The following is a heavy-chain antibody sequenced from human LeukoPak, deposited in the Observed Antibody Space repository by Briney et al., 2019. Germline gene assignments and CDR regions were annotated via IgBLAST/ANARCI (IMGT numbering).Heavy chain of an antibody. CDR2: INERGDIT. Sequence: GGSLRLSCVASGFTFSRHPMSWVRQAPRNGLELVSAINERGDITKYADSVMRRFTISRDSSKNTLYLQMNSLRAEDTAVYYCARGDDISPGRVLEYWGWGTLVTVSS. V-gene: IGHV3-23*01. J-gene: IGHJ4*02. CDR1: GFTFSRHP. D-gene: IGHD3-9*01. CDR3: ARGDDISPGRVLEY.